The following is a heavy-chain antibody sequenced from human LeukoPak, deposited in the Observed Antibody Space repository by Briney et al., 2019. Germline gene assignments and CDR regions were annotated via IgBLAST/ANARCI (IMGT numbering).Heavy chain of an antibody. V-gene: IGHV2-5*02. CDR1: GFSFSTSEVA. CDR2: IFWDDDD. D-gene: IGHD4-17*01. Sequence: SGPTLVKHTQTLTLTCTFSGFSFSTSEVAVGWIRQPPGKALEWLALIFWDDDDRYSPSLKNRLTITKDTSKNQVVLTMTSMDPLDTATYYCAHRRSYGDYDYWGQGTLVTVSS. CDR3: AHRRSYGDYDY. J-gene: IGHJ4*02.